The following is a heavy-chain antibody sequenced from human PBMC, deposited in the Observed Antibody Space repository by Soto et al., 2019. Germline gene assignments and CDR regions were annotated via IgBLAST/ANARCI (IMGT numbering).Heavy chain of an antibody. CDR1: GGSISSYY. V-gene: IGHV4-59*01. D-gene: IGHD3-10*01. J-gene: IGHJ6*02. Sequence: SETLSLTCTVSGGSISSYYWSWIRQPPGKGLEWIGYIYYSGSTNYNPSLKSRVTISVDTSKNQFSLKLSSVTAADTAVYYCARSCGDHTFYYYYGMDVWGQGTTVTVS. CDR2: IYYSGST. CDR3: ARSCGDHTFYYYYGMDV.